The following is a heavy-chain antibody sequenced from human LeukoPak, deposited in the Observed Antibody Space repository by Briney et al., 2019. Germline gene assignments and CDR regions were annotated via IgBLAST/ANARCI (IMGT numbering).Heavy chain of an antibody. CDR2: INPNSGGT. V-gene: IGHV1-2*04. CDR1: GYTFTGYY. D-gene: IGHD3-22*01. CDR3: AREPLSRSGYHDY. J-gene: IGHJ4*02. Sequence: ASVKVSCKASGYTFTGYYMHWVRQAPGQGLEWMGWINPNSGGTNYAQKFQGWVTMTRDTSISTAYMELSRLRSDDTAVYYCAREPLSRSGYHDYWGQGTLVTVSS.